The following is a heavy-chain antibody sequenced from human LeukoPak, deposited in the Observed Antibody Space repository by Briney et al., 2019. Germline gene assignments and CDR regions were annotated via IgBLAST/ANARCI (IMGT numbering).Heavy chain of an antibody. V-gene: IGHV4-59*01. CDR3: ACLTTADAFDI. Sequence: LSETLSLTCTVSGGSISSYYWSWIRQPPGKGLEWIGYIYYSGSTNYNPSLKSRVTISVDTSKNQFSLKLSSVTAADTAVYYCACLTTADAFDIWGQGTMVTVSS. CDR1: GGSISSYY. J-gene: IGHJ3*02. CDR2: IYYSGST. D-gene: IGHD3-22*01.